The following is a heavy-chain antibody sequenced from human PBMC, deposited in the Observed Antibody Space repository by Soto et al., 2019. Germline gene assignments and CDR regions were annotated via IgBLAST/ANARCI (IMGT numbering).Heavy chain of an antibody. CDR3: ARVGSLYSSGWSDAFDI. V-gene: IGHV3-11*01. Sequence: QVQLVESGGGLVKPGGSLRLSCAASGFTFSDYYMSWIRQAPGKGLERVSYISSGGSVIYYADSVKGRFTISRDNAKNSLYLQMTSLRAEDTAVYYCARVGSLYSSGWSDAFDIWGQGTMVTVSS. CDR1: GFTFSDYY. CDR2: ISSGGSVI. D-gene: IGHD6-19*01. J-gene: IGHJ3*02.